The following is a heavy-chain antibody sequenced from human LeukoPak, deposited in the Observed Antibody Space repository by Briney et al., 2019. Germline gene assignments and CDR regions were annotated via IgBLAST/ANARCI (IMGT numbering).Heavy chain of an antibody. V-gene: IGHV1-46*01. J-gene: IGHJ4*02. CDR2: INPSGGIT. D-gene: IGHD5-18*01. CDR1: GYTFTSYY. CDR3: AKAEGYGARDY. Sequence: ASVKVSCKTSGYTFTSYYIYWVRQAPGQGLESMGIINPSGGITTYPQKFHGRVTMTRDTSTRTVYMELNNLTSGDTAIYYCAKAEGYGARDYWGQGTLVTVSS.